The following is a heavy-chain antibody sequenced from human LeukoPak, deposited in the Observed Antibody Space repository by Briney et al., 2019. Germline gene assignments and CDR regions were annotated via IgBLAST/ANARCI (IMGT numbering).Heavy chain of an antibody. D-gene: IGHD1-26*01. CDR3: ARGQVGDTQLFDY. J-gene: IGHJ4*02. CDR2: IYNSGST. Sequence: PSETLSLTCTVSGGSVSSSTYYWNWIRQPPGKGLEWIGYIYNSGSTNYNPSFKSRVTISADTSRNQFSLKVSFVTAADTAVYYCARGQVGDTQLFDYWGQATLVTVSS. CDR1: GGSVSSSTYY. V-gene: IGHV4-61*01.